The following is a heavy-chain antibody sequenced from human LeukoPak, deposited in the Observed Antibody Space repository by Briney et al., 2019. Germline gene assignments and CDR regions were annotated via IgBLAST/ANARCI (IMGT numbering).Heavy chain of an antibody. D-gene: IGHD3-22*01. CDR3: ARGQVLRYYDSSGIIDY. V-gene: IGHV4-34*01. J-gene: IGHJ4*02. Sequence: SETLSLTCAVYGGSFSGYYWIRQPPGKGLEWIGEINHSGSTNYNPSLKSRVTISVDTSKNQFSLKLSSVTAADTAVYYCARGQVLRYYDSSGIIDYWGPGTLVTVSS. CDR1: GGSFSGYY. CDR2: INHSGST.